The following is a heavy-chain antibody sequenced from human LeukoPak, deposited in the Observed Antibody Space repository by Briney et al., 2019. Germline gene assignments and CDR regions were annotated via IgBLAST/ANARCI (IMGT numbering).Heavy chain of an antibody. J-gene: IGHJ4*02. CDR1: GFTFSSYA. CDR2: ISGSDGTT. D-gene: IGHD1-1*01. Sequence: GGSQRLSCAASGFTFSSYAMSWVRQAPGKGLEWVSSISGSDGTTYYADSVRGRFTISRDNSKYTLSLQMNSLRAEDTAVYYCAKVDNWKYGHHDFWGQGTLVTVSS. CDR3: AKVDNWKYGHHDF. V-gene: IGHV3-23*01.